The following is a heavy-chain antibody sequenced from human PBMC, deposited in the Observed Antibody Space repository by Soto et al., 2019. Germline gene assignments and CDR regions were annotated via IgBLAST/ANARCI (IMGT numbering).Heavy chain of an antibody. D-gene: IGHD3-3*01. CDR3: ARVGFWSGYYEFDY. Sequence: SETLSLTCAVSGGSFSGYYWSWIRQPPGKGLEWIGEINHSGSTNYNPSLKSRVTISVDTSKNQFSLKLSSVTAADTAVYYCARVGFWSGYYEFDYWGQGTLVTVSS. CDR1: GGSFSGYY. J-gene: IGHJ4*02. V-gene: IGHV4-34*01. CDR2: INHSGST.